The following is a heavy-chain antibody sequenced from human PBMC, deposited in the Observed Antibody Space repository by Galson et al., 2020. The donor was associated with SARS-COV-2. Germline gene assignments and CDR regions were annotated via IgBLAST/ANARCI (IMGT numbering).Heavy chain of an antibody. CDR2: ISWHSGSI. CDR3: AKEKDITLGFGSSASGRGGAVDI. V-gene: IGHV3-9*01. Sequence: GGSLRLSCAASGFTFDDYAMHWVRQAPGKGLEWVSGISWHSGSIGYADSVKGRFTISRDNAKNSLYLQMNSLRAEDTALYYCAKEKDITLGFGSSASGRGGAVDIGCQERMATVSS. J-gene: IGHJ3*02. D-gene: IGHD2-2*01. CDR1: GFTFDDYA.